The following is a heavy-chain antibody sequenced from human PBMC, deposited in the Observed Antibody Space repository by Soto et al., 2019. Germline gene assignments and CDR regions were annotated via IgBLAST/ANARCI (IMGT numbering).Heavy chain of an antibody. CDR3: ARDTVVVVAAGYYYYCYGMDV. Sequence: QVQLVESGGGVVQPGRSLRLSCAASGFTFSSYAMYWVRQAPGKGLEWGAVISYDGSNKYYADSVKGRFTISRDNSKNTLYLQMNSMRAEDTAVYYCARDTVVVVAAGYYYYCYGMDVWGQGTTVTVSS. CDR1: GFTFSSYA. V-gene: IGHV3-30-3*01. D-gene: IGHD2-15*01. J-gene: IGHJ6*02. CDR2: ISYDGSNK.